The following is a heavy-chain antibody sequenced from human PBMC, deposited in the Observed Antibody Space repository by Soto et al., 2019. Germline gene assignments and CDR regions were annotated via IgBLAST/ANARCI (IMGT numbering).Heavy chain of an antibody. CDR3: VRVGLVGSNSLNNAWFDP. CDR1: GYTFTSHW. CDR2: IYPGDSDT. J-gene: IGHJ5*02. V-gene: IGHV5-51*01. Sequence: GESLNISCMGSGYTFTSHWIGWVRQMPGKGLEWMGIIYPGDSDTRYSPSFQGQVAISADKSIRTAYLQWNSLKASDTAMYYCVRVGLVGSNSLNNAWFDPWGPGTLVTVSA. D-gene: IGHD2-8*02.